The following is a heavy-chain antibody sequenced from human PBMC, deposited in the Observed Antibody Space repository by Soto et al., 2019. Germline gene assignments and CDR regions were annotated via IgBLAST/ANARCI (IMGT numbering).Heavy chain of an antibody. CDR3: ARDLYGSGSLL. CDR2: IYYSGST. J-gene: IGHJ4*02. CDR1: GGSISSYY. D-gene: IGHD3-10*01. Sequence: PSETLSLTCTVSGGSISSYYWSWIRQPPGKGLEWIGYIYYSGSTNYNPSLKSRVTISVDTSKNQFSLKLSSVTAADTAVYYCARDLYGSGSLLWGQGTLVTVSS. V-gene: IGHV4-59*01.